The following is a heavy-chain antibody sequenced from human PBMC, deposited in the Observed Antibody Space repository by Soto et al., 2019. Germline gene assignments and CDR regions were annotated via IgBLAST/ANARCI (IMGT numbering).Heavy chain of an antibody. CDR3: AKGRDYSNYVSGYFDY. CDR2: ISWNSGSI. Sequence: GGSLRLSCAASGFTFDDYAMHWVRQAPGKGLEWVSGISWNSGSIGYADSVKGRFTISRDNAKNSLYLQMNSLRAEDTALYYCAKGRDYSNYVSGYFDYWGQGTLVTVSS. D-gene: IGHD4-4*01. J-gene: IGHJ4*02. CDR1: GFTFDDYA. V-gene: IGHV3-9*01.